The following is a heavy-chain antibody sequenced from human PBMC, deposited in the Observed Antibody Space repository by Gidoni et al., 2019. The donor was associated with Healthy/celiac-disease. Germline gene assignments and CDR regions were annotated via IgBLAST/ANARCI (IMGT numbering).Heavy chain of an antibody. Sequence: QVQLVQSGAEVKKPGSLVKVSCQAFGGTFSSYAISWVRQAPGQGLEWMGGIIPIFGTANYAQKFQGRVTITADESTSTAYMELSSLRSEDTAVYYCARYYGDYDDYNYWYFDLWGRGTLVTVSS. CDR3: ARYYGDYDDYNYWYFDL. V-gene: IGHV1-69*01. D-gene: IGHD4-17*01. CDR1: GGTFSSYA. CDR2: IIPIFGTA. J-gene: IGHJ2*01.